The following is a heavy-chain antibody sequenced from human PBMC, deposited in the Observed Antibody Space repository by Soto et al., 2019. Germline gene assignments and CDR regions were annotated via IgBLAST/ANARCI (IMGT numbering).Heavy chain of an antibody. CDR2: LYDLDGT. V-gene: IGHV3-53*01. CDR3: ATWHLQEHAYDI. Sequence: VGSLRLSCAAFGFTVSGKKYVAWVRQAPGKGLEWASALYDLDGTYYADSVKGRFTTSSDSSRTTVYLQMNSLRPDDTAVYSCATWHLQEHAYDIWGQGTMVTVSS. J-gene: IGHJ3*02. CDR1: GFTVSGKKY. D-gene: IGHD1-1*01.